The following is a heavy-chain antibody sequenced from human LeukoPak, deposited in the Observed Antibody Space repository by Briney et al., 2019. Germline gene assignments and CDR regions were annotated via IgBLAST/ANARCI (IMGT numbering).Heavy chain of an antibody. J-gene: IGHJ6*03. CDR1: GYTFTSYG. D-gene: IGHD2-2*02. CDR3: ARVGVPAAILLSYYYYMDV. CDR2: ISAYNGNT. Sequence: ASVKVSCKASGYTFTSYGISWVRQAPGQGLEWMGWISAYNGNTNYAQKLQGRVTMTTDTSTSTAYMELRSLRSDDTAVYYCARVGVPAAILLSYYYYMDVWGKGTTVIVSS. V-gene: IGHV1-18*01.